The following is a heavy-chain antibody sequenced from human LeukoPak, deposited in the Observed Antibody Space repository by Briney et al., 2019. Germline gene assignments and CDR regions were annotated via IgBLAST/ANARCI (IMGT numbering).Heavy chain of an antibody. V-gene: IGHV3-21*01. CDR2: ISSSSSDI. CDR1: GFTFSSYS. J-gene: IGHJ6*03. Sequence: PGGSLRLSCAASGFTFSSYSMNWLRQAPGKGLEWVSSISSSSSDIYYADSVKGRFTISRDNAKNSLHLQMSSLRAEDTAVYYCARLLYNFGAYMDVWGKGTTVTVPS. CDR3: ARLLYNFGAYMDV. D-gene: IGHD3-3*01.